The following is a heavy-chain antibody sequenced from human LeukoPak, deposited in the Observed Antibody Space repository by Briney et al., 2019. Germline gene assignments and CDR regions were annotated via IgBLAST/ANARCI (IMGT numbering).Heavy chain of an antibody. CDR3: ARRLWFGELLGPSGY. J-gene: IGHJ4*02. D-gene: IGHD3-10*01. CDR1: GFTFTSYG. Sequence: GGSLRLSCAASGFTFTSYGIHWVRQAPGKGLEWVANIKQDGSEKYYVDSVKDRFTISRDNAKNSLYLQMNSLRAEDTAVYYCARRLWFGELLGPSGYWGQGTLVTVSS. V-gene: IGHV3-7*01. CDR2: IKQDGSEK.